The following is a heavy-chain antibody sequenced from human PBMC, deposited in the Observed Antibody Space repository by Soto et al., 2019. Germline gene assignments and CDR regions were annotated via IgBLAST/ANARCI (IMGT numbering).Heavy chain of an antibody. Sequence: QVQLVQSGAEVKKPGSSVKVSCKASGGTCSSYVIGWVRQAPGQGLEWMGGIISIFGTTHYAQRFQGRVTITADESPSTAYMELSSLRSEDTAVYYCATPLAYAMRGWDGLDVWGQGTTVTVSS. CDR2: IISIFGTT. J-gene: IGHJ6*02. CDR3: ATPLAYAMRGWDGLDV. CDR1: GGTCSSYV. V-gene: IGHV1-69*01. D-gene: IGHD2-8*01.